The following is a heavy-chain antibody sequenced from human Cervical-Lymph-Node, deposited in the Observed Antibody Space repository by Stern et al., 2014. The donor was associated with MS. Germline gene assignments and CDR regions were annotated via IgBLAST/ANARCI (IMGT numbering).Heavy chain of an antibody. Sequence: VQLVQSGAELIRPGESLKISCKGSGFKFSIYWIAWVRPMPGKGLEWMGLIYPGDSETRYSPSFQGPVTRSADKSTSTAYLQWSSLNASDTAMYFCARQTTAWASDVWGQGTLVTVSS. V-gene: IGHV5-51*01. CDR2: IYPGDSET. CDR1: GFKFSIYW. D-gene: IGHD1-14*01. CDR3: ARQTTAWASDV. J-gene: IGHJ4*02.